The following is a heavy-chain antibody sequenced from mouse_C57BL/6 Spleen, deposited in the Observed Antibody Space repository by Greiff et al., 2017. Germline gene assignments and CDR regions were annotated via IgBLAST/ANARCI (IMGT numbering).Heavy chain of an antibody. J-gene: IGHJ4*01. CDR1: GYTFTSYW. D-gene: IGHD2-4*01. CDR3: ARPYDYDVAMDY. Sequence: VQLQQPGAELVKPGASVKLSCKASGYTFTSYWMHWVKQRPGQGLEWIGMIHPNSGSTNYNEKFKSKATLTVDKSSSTAYMQLSSLTSEDSAVYYCARPYDYDVAMDYWGQGTSVTVSS. V-gene: IGHV1-64*01. CDR2: IHPNSGST.